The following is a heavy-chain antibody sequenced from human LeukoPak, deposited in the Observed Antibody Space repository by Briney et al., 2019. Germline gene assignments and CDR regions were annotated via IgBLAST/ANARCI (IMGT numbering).Heavy chain of an antibody. CDR3: ARDVRGSYEY. CDR2: IYYSGST. CDR1: GGSISSYY. V-gene: IGHV4-59*01. D-gene: IGHD1-26*01. Sequence: SSETLSLTCTVSGGSISSYYWSWIRQPPGKGLEWIGYIYYSGSTNYNPSLKSRVTISVDTSKNQFSLKLSSVTAADTAVYYCARDVRGSYEYWGQGTLVTVSS. J-gene: IGHJ4*02.